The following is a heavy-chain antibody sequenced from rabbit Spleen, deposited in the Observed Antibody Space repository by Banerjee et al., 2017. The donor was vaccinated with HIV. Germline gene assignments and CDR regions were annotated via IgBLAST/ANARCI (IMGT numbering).Heavy chain of an antibody. Sequence: QSLEESGGDLVKPGASLTLTCKASGFDFSSSDYMCWVRQAPGKGLEWISCIVGSSSGFTYSATWAKGRFTISKTSSTTVTLQMTTLTAADTATYFCAGDHAISGYRFNLWGQGTLVTVS. CDR1: GFDFSSSDY. CDR2: IVGSSSGFT. D-gene: IGHD1-1*01. V-gene: IGHV1S40*01. CDR3: AGDHAISGYRFNL. J-gene: IGHJ4*01.